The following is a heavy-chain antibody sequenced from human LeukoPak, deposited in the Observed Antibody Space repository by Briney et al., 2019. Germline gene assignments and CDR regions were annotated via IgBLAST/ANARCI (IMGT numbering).Heavy chain of an antibody. CDR3: ARATWPYCGGDCYSEYFQH. D-gene: IGHD2-21*02. Sequence: GASVKVSCKASGYTFTSYYMHWVRQAPGQGLEWMGIINPSGGSTSYAQKFQGRVTMTRDTSTSTVYMELSSLRSEGTAVYYCARATWPYCGGDCYSEYFQHWGQGTLVTVSS. CDR2: INPSGGST. V-gene: IGHV1-46*01. CDR1: GYTFTSYY. J-gene: IGHJ1*01.